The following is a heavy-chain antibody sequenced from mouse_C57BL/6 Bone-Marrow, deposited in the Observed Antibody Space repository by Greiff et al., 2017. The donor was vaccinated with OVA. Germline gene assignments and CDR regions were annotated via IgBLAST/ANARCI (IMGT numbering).Heavy chain of an antibody. D-gene: IGHD3-2*02. J-gene: IGHJ2*01. CDR2: IYPRSGNT. V-gene: IGHV1-81*01. Sequence: VKQRTGQGLEWIGEIYPRSGNTYYNEKFKGKATLTADKSSSTAYMELRSLTSEDSAVYFCARRAAQATCYFDYWGQGTTLTVSS. CDR3: ARRAAQATCYFDY.